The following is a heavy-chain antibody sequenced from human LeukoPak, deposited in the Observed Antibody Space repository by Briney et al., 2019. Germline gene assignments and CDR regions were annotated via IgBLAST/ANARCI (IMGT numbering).Heavy chain of an antibody. V-gene: IGHV4-34*01. D-gene: IGHD2-2*01. CDR3: ARYCSSTSCSPGNWFDP. CDR1: GGSFSGYY. J-gene: IGHJ5*02. CDR2: INHSGST. Sequence: PSETLSLTCAVYGGSFSGYYWSWIRQPPGKGLEWIGEINHSGSTNYNPSLKSRVTISVDTSKNQFSLKLGSVTAADTAVYYCARYCSSTSCSPGNWFDPWGQGTLVTVSS.